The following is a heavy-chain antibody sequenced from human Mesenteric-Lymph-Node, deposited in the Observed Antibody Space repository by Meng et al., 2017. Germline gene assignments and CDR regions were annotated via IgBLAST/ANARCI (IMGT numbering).Heavy chain of an antibody. J-gene: IGHJ5*02. D-gene: IGHD3-22*01. V-gene: IGHV4-34*01. CDR1: GGSFSGYY. Sequence: QAPLHQWGAGLLKPSEPLSLTCAVYGGSFSGYYWSWIRQPPGKGLEWIGEINHSGSTNYNPSLKSRVTISVDTSKNQFSLKLSSVTAADTAVYYCARVKITMIVRGPNWFDPWGQGTLVTVSS. CDR2: INHSGST. CDR3: ARVKITMIVRGPNWFDP.